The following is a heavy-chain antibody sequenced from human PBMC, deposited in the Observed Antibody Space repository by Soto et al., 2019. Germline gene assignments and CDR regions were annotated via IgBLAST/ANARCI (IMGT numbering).Heavy chain of an antibody. V-gene: IGHV3-23*01. J-gene: IGHJ4*02. CDR2: ISGSGGST. CDR3: AKSPRYDILTGYPDY. Sequence: WGSLRLSCAASGFTFSSYAMSWVRQAPGKGLEWVSAISGSGGSTYYADSVKGRFTISRDNSKNTLYLQMNSLRAEDTAVYYCAKSPRYDILTGYPDYWGQGTLVTVSS. CDR1: GFTFSSYA. D-gene: IGHD3-9*01.